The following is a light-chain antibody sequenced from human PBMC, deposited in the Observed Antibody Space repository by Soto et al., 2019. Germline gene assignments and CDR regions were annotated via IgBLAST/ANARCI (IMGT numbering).Light chain of an antibody. V-gene: IGLV2-11*01. CDR1: SGDVGGYNF. Sequence: QSVLTQPRSVSGSPGQSVTISCTGTSGDVGGYNFVSWYQQHPGKVPTLVIFDVSHRPSGVPDRFSGSKSGNTASQTISGLQAEDEADYYCCSYGGSYTWVFGGGTKLTVL. CDR3: CSYGGSYTWV. CDR2: DVS. J-gene: IGLJ2*01.